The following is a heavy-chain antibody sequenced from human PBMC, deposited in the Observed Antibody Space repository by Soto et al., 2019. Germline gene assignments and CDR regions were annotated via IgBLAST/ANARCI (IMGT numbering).Heavy chain of an antibody. CDR1: GGSFSRNS. J-gene: IGHJ4*02. Sequence: SVEVSGKASGGSFSRNSIHWVRQAPGQGLEWMGGIIPMFPTTNYAQKFKGRVTITADESTTTAFMELRSLRPEDTAIYYCARDGSSADYGDWGQGTLVTVSS. CDR2: IIPMFPTT. CDR3: ARDGSSADYGD. V-gene: IGHV1-69*13. D-gene: IGHD3-10*01.